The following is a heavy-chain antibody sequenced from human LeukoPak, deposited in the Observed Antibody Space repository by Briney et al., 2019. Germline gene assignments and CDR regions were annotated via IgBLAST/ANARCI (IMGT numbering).Heavy chain of an antibody. V-gene: IGHV3-48*03. CDR1: GFTFSSYE. J-gene: IGHJ4*02. CDR3: ARNIAVAGTSFDY. D-gene: IGHD6-19*01. CDR2: ISSSGSTI. Sequence: GGSLRLSCAASGFTFSSYEMDWVRQAPGKGLEWVSYISSSGSTIYYADSVKGRFTISRDNAKNSLYLQMNSLRAEDTAVYYCARNIAVAGTSFDYWGQGTLVTVSS.